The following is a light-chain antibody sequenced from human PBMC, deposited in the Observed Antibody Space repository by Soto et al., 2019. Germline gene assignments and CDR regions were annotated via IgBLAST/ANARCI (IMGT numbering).Light chain of an antibody. V-gene: IGKV3-15*01. CDR2: GAP. CDR1: QSVGRN. Sequence: EIVMTQSPATLSVSPGERATLSCRASQSVGRNLAWYQQKPGQAPRLLIYGAPTRATGIPARFSGSGSGTEFTLTISSLQSEDFAIYSCQQYNHWPPLTFGGGTKVEIK. CDR3: QQYNHWPPLT. J-gene: IGKJ4*01.